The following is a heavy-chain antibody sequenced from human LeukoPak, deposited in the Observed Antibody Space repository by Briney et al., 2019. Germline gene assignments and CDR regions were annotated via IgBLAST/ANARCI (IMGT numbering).Heavy chain of an antibody. D-gene: IGHD5-12*01. CDR1: GLTFSRSR. J-gene: IGHJ5*02. CDR2: ISSDGSTT. V-gene: IGHV3-74*01. Sequence: GALRLSCVASGLTFSRSRMHWVRQAPGKGLMWVSRISSDGSTTYYADSVRGRFTISRDNAQNTLYLEMKGLRVEDTGVYFCARALTWIESWFDPWGQGTLVTVSS. CDR3: ARALTWIESWFDP.